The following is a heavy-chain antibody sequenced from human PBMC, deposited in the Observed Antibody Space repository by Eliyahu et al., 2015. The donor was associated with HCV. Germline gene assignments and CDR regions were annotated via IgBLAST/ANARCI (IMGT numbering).Heavy chain of an antibody. CDR1: GLXFSGYW. CDR3: ARLLSGRAYGDALDV. D-gene: IGHD1-26*01. V-gene: IGHV3-7*03. Sequence: EVQLVESGGGLVQPGGSLXLSCAASGLXFSGYWMXWVRQAPGKGLEWVAYIKEDGSEKYYMDSVKGRFTVSRDNARNSLYLQLNSVRAEDTAVYYCARLLSGRAYGDALDVWGQGTMVTVSS. CDR2: IKEDGSEK. J-gene: IGHJ3*01.